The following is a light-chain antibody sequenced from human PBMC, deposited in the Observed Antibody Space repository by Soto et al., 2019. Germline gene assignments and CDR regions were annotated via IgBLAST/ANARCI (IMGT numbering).Light chain of an antibody. V-gene: IGLV2-23*01. CDR1: SSDVGSYNL. Sequence: QSALTQPASVSGSPGQSITISCTGTSSDVGSYNLVSWYQQHPGKAPKLMIYEDSKRPSGVSNRFSGCKSGNTASLTISGLQTEDEADYYCCSYADSSTYVFGTGTKLTVL. J-gene: IGLJ1*01. CDR2: EDS. CDR3: CSYADSSTYV.